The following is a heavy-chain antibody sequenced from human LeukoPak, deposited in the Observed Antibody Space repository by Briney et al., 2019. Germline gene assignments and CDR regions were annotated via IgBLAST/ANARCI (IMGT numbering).Heavy chain of an antibody. D-gene: IGHD5-18*01. CDR1: GGTFSSYA. J-gene: IGHJ6*04. V-gene: IGHV1-69*06. CDR3: ARSPVRGYSYQNYYGMDV. CDR2: IIPIFGTA. Sequence: ASVKVSCKASGGTFSSYAISWVRQAPGQGLEWMGGIIPIFGTANYAQKFQGRVTITADKSTSTAYMELSSLGSEDTAVYYCARSPVRGYSYQNYYGMDVWGKGTTVTVSS.